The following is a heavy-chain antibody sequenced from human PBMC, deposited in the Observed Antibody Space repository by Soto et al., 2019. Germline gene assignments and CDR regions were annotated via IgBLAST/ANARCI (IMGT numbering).Heavy chain of an antibody. CDR2: IYYSGSP. J-gene: IGHJ4*02. V-gene: IGHV4-59*01. CDR1: PRSTSSFY. CDR3: ARHRTPMIDY. D-gene: IGHD3-22*01. Sequence: SESLSLTWPLSPRSTSSFYSSWDRPPPRKGLEWIGYIYYSGSPNYNPSLRTRVTISVDTSKNQFSLKLSSVTAADTAVYYCARHRTPMIDYWGKGPLLTVS.